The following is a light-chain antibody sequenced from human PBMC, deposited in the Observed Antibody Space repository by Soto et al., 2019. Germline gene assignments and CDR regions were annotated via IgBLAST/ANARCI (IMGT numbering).Light chain of an antibody. J-gene: IGKJ3*01. CDR1: QSVSSSY. CDR3: QQYGSSPFT. CDR2: GAS. V-gene: IGKV3-20*01. Sequence: EIVLTQSPGTLSLSPGERATLSCRASQSVSSSYLGWYQQRPGQAPRLLIYGASSRATGIPDRFSGSGSGTDFTLTINRLEPEDFAVYYCQQYGSSPFTFGPGTKVDLK.